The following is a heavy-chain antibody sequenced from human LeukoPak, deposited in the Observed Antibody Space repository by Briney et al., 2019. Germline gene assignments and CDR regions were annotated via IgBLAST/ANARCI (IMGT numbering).Heavy chain of an antibody. CDR2: ISAFNGNT. D-gene: IGHD3-22*01. CDR1: GYTFTSYG. V-gene: IGHV1-18*01. Sequence: ASVKVSCKASGYTFTSYGISWVRQAPGQGREWMGWISAFNGNTNYAQKLQGRVTMTTDTSTSTAYMELRSLRSDDTAVYSCARDLYYDSSGTHAFDIWGQGAMVTVSS. J-gene: IGHJ3*02. CDR3: ARDLYYDSSGTHAFDI.